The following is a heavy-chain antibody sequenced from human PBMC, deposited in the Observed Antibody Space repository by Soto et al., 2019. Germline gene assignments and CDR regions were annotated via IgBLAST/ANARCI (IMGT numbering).Heavy chain of an antibody. J-gene: IGHJ4*02. CDR1: GFTLSSFN. D-gene: IGHD5-12*01. CDR3: ARRRDGYNFANDY. CDR2: ISSGSSTI. V-gene: IGHV3-48*02. Sequence: GGSLRLSCAASGFTLSSFNMNWLRQAPGKGLEWVSYISSGSSTIYYADSVKGRFTISRDNAKNSLYLQMHSLRDEDTAVYYCARRRDGYNFANDYWGQGTLVTVSS.